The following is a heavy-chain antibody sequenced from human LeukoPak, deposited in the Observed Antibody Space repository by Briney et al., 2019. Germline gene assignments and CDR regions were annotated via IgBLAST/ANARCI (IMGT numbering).Heavy chain of an antibody. Sequence: PSETLSLTCTVSGGSISSYYWSWIRQPPGKGLEWIGYIYYSGSTNYNPSLKSRVTISVDTSKNQFSLKLSSVTAADTAVYYCVRRPDPRSYYGDYVGAFDIWGQGTMVTVSS. V-gene: IGHV4-59*08. CDR2: IYYSGST. CDR3: VRRPDPRSYYGDYVGAFDI. CDR1: GGSISSYY. J-gene: IGHJ3*02. D-gene: IGHD4-17*01.